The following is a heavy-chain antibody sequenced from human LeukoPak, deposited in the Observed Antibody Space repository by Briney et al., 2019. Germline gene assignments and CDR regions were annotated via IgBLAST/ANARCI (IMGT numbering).Heavy chain of an antibody. CDR3: AKDISAGVSAAGDY. D-gene: IGHD6-13*01. V-gene: IGHV3-9*01. Sequence: GGSLRLSCAASGFTFDDYAIHWVRQAPWKRLEWVSGISWNSGSIGYADSVKGRFTISRDNAKNSLYLQMNSLRAEDTALYYCAKDISAGVSAAGDYWGQGTLVTVSS. J-gene: IGHJ4*02. CDR1: GFTFDDYA. CDR2: ISWNSGSI.